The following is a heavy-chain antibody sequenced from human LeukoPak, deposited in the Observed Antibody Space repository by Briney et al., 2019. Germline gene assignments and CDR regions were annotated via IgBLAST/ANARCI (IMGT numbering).Heavy chain of an antibody. Sequence: ASVKVSCKVSGYTLTELSMHWGRQAPGKGLEWMGGFDPEDGETIYAQKFQGRVTMTEDTSTDTAYMELSSLRSEDTAVYYCATAGGSGWGDFDYWGQGTLVTVSS. CDR3: ATAGGSGWGDFDY. V-gene: IGHV1-24*01. J-gene: IGHJ4*02. CDR1: GYTLTELS. D-gene: IGHD6-19*01. CDR2: FDPEDGET.